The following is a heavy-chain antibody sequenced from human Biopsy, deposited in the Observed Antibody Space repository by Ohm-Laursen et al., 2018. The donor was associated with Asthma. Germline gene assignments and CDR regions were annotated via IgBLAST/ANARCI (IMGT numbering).Heavy chain of an antibody. V-gene: IGHV1-69*13. CDR2: INSVFGTT. J-gene: IGHJ4*02. CDR3: ARKAGSCISRTCYSLDF. Sequence: VASVKVSCNSLGGTFNTYVTGWVRQAPGQGLEWMGGINSVFGTTTYPQKSQDRVTITADDSTSTVYMELSSLRSEDTAVYYCARKAGSCISRTCYSLDFWGQGTLVTVSS. D-gene: IGHD2-2*01. CDR1: GGTFNTYV.